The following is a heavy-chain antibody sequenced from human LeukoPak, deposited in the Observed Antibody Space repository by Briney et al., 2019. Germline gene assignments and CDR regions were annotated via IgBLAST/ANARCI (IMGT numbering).Heavy chain of an antibody. Sequence: PGGSLKLSCAASGFTFSSYAMSWVRQAPGKGLEWVSAISGSGGSTYYEDSVRGRFTISRDNSKNTLYLQMNSLRAEDTAVYHCAKRRSQVLSGDYVNFDYWGQGTLVTVSS. V-gene: IGHV3-23*01. CDR2: ISGSGGST. CDR3: AKRRSQVLSGDYVNFDY. J-gene: IGHJ4*02. CDR1: GFTFSSYA. D-gene: IGHD4-17*01.